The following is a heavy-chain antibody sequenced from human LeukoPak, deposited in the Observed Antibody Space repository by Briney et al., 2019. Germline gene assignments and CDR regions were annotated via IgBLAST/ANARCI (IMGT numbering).Heavy chain of an antibody. D-gene: IGHD1-26*01. Sequence: GGSLRLSCAASGFTFSSYAMHWVRQAPGKGLEWVAVISYDGSNKYYADSVKGRFTISRDNSKNTLYLQMNSLRAEDTAVYYCAKPKWELRGDYFDYWGQGTLVTVSS. CDR1: GFTFSSYA. CDR3: AKPKWELRGDYFDY. V-gene: IGHV3-30-3*02. CDR2: ISYDGSNK. J-gene: IGHJ4*02.